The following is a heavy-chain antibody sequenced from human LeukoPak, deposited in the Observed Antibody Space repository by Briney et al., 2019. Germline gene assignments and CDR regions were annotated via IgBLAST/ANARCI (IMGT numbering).Heavy chain of an antibody. Sequence: SETLSLTCTVSGGSISSGDYYWSWIRQPPGKGLEWIGYIYYSGSTYYNPSPKSRVTISVDTSKNQFSLKLSSVAAADTAVYYCAREGYYDSSGYAFDYWGQGTLVTVSS. V-gene: IGHV4-30-4*08. D-gene: IGHD3-22*01. J-gene: IGHJ4*02. CDR1: GGSISSGDYY. CDR2: IYYSGST. CDR3: AREGYYDSSGYAFDY.